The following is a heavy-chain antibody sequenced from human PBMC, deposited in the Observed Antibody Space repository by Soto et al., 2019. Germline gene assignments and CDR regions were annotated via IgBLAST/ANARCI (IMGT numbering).Heavy chain of an antibody. D-gene: IGHD1-1*01. J-gene: IGHJ4*02. CDR2: LYNHGKT. CDR1: GFIISSSH. Sequence: EVQLVESGGGLTQPGGSLRLSCVVSGFIISSSHMIWVRQATGKGLEGVSILYNHGKTNYVDSVKFRFTITSDNSKNTVYRKMNSLRVEDTAVYYCARLTEAERHWGQGALVTVSS. V-gene: IGHV3-53*01. CDR3: ARLTEAERH.